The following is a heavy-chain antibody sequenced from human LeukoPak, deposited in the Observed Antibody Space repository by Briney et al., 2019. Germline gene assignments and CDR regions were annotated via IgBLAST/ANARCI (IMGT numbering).Heavy chain of an antibody. V-gene: IGHV3-23*01. J-gene: IGHJ4*02. Sequence: GGSLRLSCAASGFTFSSYAMSWVRQAPGKGLEWISAISGSGDSTYYTDSVKGRFTISRDNSTKTLYLQMISLRAEDTAVYYCAKEQYSQIFDYWGEATLATVSS. CDR1: GFTFSSYA. CDR2: ISGSGDST. D-gene: IGHD5-18*01. CDR3: AKEQYSQIFDY.